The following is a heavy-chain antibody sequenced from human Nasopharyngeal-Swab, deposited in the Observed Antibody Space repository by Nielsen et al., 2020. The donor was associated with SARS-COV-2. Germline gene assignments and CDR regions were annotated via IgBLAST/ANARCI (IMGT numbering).Heavy chain of an antibody. CDR1: GFTFSSYW. CDR3: ARSCYYRYDY. Sequence: GGSLRLSCVTSGFTFSSYWMQWVRQAPEKGLEWVSRIDSDGRDITYADSVKGRFTISRDNAKNTLFLQMNSLRADDTAVYYCARSCYYRYDYWGQGSLVTVSS. J-gene: IGHJ4*02. D-gene: IGHD3-22*01. CDR2: IDSDGRDI. V-gene: IGHV3-74*01.